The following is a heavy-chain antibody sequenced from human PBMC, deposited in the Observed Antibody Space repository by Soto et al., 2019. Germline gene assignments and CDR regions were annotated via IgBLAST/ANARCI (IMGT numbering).Heavy chain of an antibody. CDR1: GYTFTSYY. D-gene: IGHD6-13*01. Sequence: GASVKVSCKASGYTFTSYYMHWVRQAPGQGLEWMGIINPSGGSTSYAQKFQGRVTMTRDTSTSTVYMELSSLRSEDTAVYYCARDRAAAAGTSGMDVWGQGTTVTVSS. V-gene: IGHV1-46*01. CDR2: INPSGGST. CDR3: ARDRAAAAGTSGMDV. J-gene: IGHJ6*02.